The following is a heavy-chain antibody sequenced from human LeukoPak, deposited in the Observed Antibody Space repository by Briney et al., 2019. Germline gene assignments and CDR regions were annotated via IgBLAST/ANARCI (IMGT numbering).Heavy chain of an antibody. CDR1: GGTFSSYA. Sequence: SVKVSCKASGGTFSSYAISWVRQAPGQGLEWMGGIIPIFGTANYAQKFQGRVTITADESTSTAYMELSSLRSGDTAVYYCARGNQPGGDYSAFDIWGQGTMVTVSS. CDR2: IIPIFGTA. V-gene: IGHV1-69*01. CDR3: ARGNQPGGDYSAFDI. D-gene: IGHD4-17*01. J-gene: IGHJ3*02.